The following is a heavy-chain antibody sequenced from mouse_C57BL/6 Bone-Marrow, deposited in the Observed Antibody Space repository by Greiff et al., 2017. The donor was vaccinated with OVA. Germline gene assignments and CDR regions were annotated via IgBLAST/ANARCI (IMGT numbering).Heavy chain of an antibody. Sequence: VKLVESGPGLVQPSQSLSITCTVSGFSFTSYGVHWVRQPPGKGLEWLGVIWSGGSTDYNAAFISRLSISKDNSKSQVFFKMNSLQADDTAIYYCANTGRAMDYWGQGTSVTVSS. V-gene: IGHV2-4*01. J-gene: IGHJ4*01. D-gene: IGHD4-1*01. CDR1: GFSFTSYG. CDR2: IWSGGST. CDR3: ANTGRAMDY.